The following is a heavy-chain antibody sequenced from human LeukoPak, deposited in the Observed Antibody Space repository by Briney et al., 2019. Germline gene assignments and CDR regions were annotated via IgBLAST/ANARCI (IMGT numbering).Heavy chain of an antibody. J-gene: IGHJ4*02. V-gene: IGHV3-30*18. D-gene: IGHD3-3*01. CDR3: AKESFWSPPYYFDY. CDR2: ISYDGSNK. Sequence: GGSLRLSCAASGITFSSYGMHWVRQAPGKGLEWVTVISYDGSNKYYADSVKGRFTISRDNSKNTLYLQMNSLRAEDTAVYYCAKESFWSPPYYFDYWGQGTLVTVSS. CDR1: GITFSSYG.